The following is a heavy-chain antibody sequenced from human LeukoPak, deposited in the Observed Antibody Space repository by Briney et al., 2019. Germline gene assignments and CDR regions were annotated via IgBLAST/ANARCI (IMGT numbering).Heavy chain of an antibody. J-gene: IGHJ6*03. CDR3: ARTWIQLWSYYYYMDV. V-gene: IGHV1-69*06. CDR1: GYTFTSNA. CDR2: IIPIFGTA. Sequence: SVKVSCKASGYTFTSNAMNWVRQAPGQGLEWMGGIIPIFGTANYAQKFQGRVTITADKSTSTAYMELSSLRSEDTAVYYCARTWIQLWSYYYYMDVWGKGTTVTVSS. D-gene: IGHD5-18*01.